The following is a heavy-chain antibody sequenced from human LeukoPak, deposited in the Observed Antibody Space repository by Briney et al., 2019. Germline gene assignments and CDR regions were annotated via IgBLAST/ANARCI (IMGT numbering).Heavy chain of an antibody. Sequence: PGGSLRLSCAASGFTFSSYGMHWVRQAPGKGLEWVAVIWYDGSNKYYADSVKGRFTISRDNSKNTLYLQMNSLRAEDTAVYYCAKGGYYDSSGYPPDYWGQGTLVTISS. CDR2: IWYDGSNK. V-gene: IGHV3-33*06. D-gene: IGHD3-22*01. CDR3: AKGGYYDSSGYPPDY. J-gene: IGHJ4*02. CDR1: GFTFSSYG.